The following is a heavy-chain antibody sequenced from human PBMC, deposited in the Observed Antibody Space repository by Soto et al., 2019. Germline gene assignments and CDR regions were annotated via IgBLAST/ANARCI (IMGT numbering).Heavy chain of an antibody. Sequence: SETLSLTCNVSGGSITDSIYYWGWIRQPPGKGLEWIGNINFNEITYSSSSLKSRVTISIDTSKNRFSLKVNSVTAADTAVYHCARQRVSGDYDSWGQGTLVTVS. D-gene: IGHD3-3*01. CDR1: GGSITDSIYY. CDR2: INFNEIT. J-gene: IGHJ4*02. V-gene: IGHV4-39*01. CDR3: ARQRVSGDYDS.